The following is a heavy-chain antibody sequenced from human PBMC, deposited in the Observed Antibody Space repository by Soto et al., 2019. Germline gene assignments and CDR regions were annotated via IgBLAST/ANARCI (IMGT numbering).Heavy chain of an antibody. D-gene: IGHD6-19*01. CDR3: ARDLSQISIAVAENWFDP. CDR1: GYIFTDYY. Sequence: ASVKFSCKASGYIFTDYYMHWVRQAPGQGLEWMGWMNPNSGNTGYAQKFQGRVTMTRNTSISTAYMELNSLRAEDTAVYYCARDLSQISIAVAENWFDPWGQGTLVTVSS. CDR2: MNPNSGNT. J-gene: IGHJ5*02. V-gene: IGHV1-8*02.